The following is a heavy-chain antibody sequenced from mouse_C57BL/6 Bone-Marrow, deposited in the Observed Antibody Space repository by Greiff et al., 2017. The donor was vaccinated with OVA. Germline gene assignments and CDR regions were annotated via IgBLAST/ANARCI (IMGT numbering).Heavy chain of an antibody. D-gene: IGHD1-1*01. CDR3: VRECGSSYDYFDY. CDR1: GFTFNTYA. CDR2: IRSKSSNSAT. V-gene: IGHV10-3*01. J-gene: IGHJ2*01. Sequence: EVKVEESGGGLVQPKGSLKLSCAASGFTFNTYAMHWVRQAPGQGLEWVARIRSKSSNSATYYADSVKDRFTISRDDSQSMLYLQMNNLKTEDTAMYYCVRECGSSYDYFDYWGQGTTLTVSS.